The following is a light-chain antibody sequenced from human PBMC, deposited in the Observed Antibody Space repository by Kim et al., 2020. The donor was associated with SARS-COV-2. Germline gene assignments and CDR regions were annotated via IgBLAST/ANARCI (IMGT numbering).Light chain of an antibody. CDR3: AAWDDSLNGPV. V-gene: IGLV1-44*01. CDR1: SSNIGSKT. J-gene: IGLJ3*02. Sequence: QSVLTQPPSASGTPGQRVTISCSGGSSNIGSKTVNWYQQLPGTAPKLLIHTNNQRPSGVPDRFSGSKSGTSAALAISGLQSEDEADYYCAAWDDSLNGPVFGGGTKLTVL. CDR2: TNN.